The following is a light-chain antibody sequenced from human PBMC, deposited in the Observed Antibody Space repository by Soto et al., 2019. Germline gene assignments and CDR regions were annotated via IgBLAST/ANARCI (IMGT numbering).Light chain of an antibody. J-gene: IGKJ5*01. Sequence: DIQMTQSPSTLSASVGDRVTITCRASQSISSWLAWYQQKPGKAPKLLIYDASSLESGVPSRFSGSGSGTEFTLTISSLQPDDFATYYCQQYNSFLTFGQGTRLEIK. CDR2: DAS. CDR3: QQYNSFLT. V-gene: IGKV1-5*01. CDR1: QSISSW.